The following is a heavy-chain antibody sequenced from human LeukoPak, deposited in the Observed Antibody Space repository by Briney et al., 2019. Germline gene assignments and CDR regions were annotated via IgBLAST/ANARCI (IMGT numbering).Heavy chain of an antibody. CDR2: IWFDGSDK. Sequence: GGSLRLSCAASGFTFSSYGVHWVRQAPGKGLEWVAVIWFDGSDKWYADSVKGRFTISRDNSKNTLYLQMNGLRAEDTAVYYCARAPEGYFDYWGQGTLVTVSS. J-gene: IGHJ4*02. CDR3: ARAPEGYFDY. V-gene: IGHV3-33*01. CDR1: GFTFSSYG. D-gene: IGHD1-14*01.